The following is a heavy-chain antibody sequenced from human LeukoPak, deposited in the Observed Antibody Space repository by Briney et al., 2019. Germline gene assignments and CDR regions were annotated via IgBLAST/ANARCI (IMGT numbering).Heavy chain of an antibody. CDR2: INPSGGST. D-gene: IGHD2-2*01. J-gene: IGHJ6*03. Sequence: ASVKVSCKASGYTFTSYYMHWVRQAPGQGLEWMGIINPSGGSTSYAQEFQGRVTITADKSTSTAYMELSSLRSEDTAVYYCARASTSTLDTKYYYYYYMDVWGKGTTVTVSS. CDR3: ARASTSTLDTKYYYYYYMDV. V-gene: IGHV1-46*01. CDR1: GYTFTSYY.